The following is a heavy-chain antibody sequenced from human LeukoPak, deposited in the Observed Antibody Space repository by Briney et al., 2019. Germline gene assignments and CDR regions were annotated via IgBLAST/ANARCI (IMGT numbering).Heavy chain of an antibody. J-gene: IGHJ6*03. CDR1: GGSISSYY. CDR2: IYYSGST. D-gene: IGHD2-15*01. V-gene: IGHV4-59*01. CDR3: ARGSRYCSGGSCLRRTPHYYYYMDV. Sequence: SETLSLTCTVSGGSISSYYWSWIRQPPGKGLEWIGYIYYSGSTNYNPSLKSRVTISVDTSKNQFSLKLSSVTAADTAVYYCARGSRYCSGGSCLRRTPHYYYYMDVWGKGTTVTVSS.